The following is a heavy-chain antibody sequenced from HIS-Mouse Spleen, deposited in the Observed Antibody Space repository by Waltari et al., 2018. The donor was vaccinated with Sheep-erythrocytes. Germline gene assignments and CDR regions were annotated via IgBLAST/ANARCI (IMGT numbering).Heavy chain of an antibody. CDR2: IYYSGST. CDR3: ARFSRPRFWPVGATAFDI. J-gene: IGHJ3*02. Sequence: QVQLQESGPGLVKPSETLSLTCTVSGGSISSYYWSWFRQPPGKGLEWIGYIYYSGSTNYNPSLKSRVTISVDTSKNQFSLKLSSVTAADTAVYYCARFSRPRFWPVGATAFDIWGQGTMVTVSS. V-gene: IGHV4-59*08. CDR1: GGSISSYY. D-gene: IGHD1-26*01.